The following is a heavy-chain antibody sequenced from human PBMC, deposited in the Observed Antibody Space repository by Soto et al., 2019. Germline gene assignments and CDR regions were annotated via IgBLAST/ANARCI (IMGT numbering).Heavy chain of an antibody. V-gene: IGHV1-3*01. D-gene: IGHD3-3*01. CDR1: GYTFTSYA. J-gene: IGHJ6*02. CDR2: INAGNGNT. Sequence: ASVKVSCKASGYTFTSYAMHWVRQAPGQRLEWMGWINAGNGNTKYSQKFQGRVTITRDTSAGTAYMELSSLRSEETAVYYCARDLYYDFWSGYYLYYYYYGMDVWGQGTTVTVSS. CDR3: ARDLYYDFWSGYYLYYYYYGMDV.